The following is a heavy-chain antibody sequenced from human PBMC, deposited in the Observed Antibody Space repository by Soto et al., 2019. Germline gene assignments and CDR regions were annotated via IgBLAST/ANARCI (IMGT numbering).Heavy chain of an antibody. V-gene: IGHV3-21*01. D-gene: IGHD3-22*01. J-gene: IGHJ3*02. Sequence: PGGSMILSCAASGFTFSSYSMNCVRQAPGKGLEWVSSISSSSSYIYYADSVKGRFTISRDNAKNSLYLQMNSLRAEDTAVYYCARWYYYVCSGYYHTTYDFLIWRQGTMVTV. CDR2: ISSSSSYI. CDR1: GFTFSSYS. CDR3: ARWYYYVCSGYYHTTYDFLI.